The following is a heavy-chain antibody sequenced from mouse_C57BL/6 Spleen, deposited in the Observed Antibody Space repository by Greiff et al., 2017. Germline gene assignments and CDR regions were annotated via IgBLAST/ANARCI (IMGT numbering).Heavy chain of an antibody. J-gene: IGHJ2*01. CDR3: AQDLNFDY. V-gene: IGHV1-4*01. CDR1: GYTFTSYT. Sequence: VQLQQSGAELARPGASVKMSCKASGYTFTSYTMNWVKQRPGQGLEWIGYINPSSGYTKYNQKFKDKATLTADKSSSTAYMQLSSLTSEDSAVYYCAQDLNFDYWGQGTTLTVSS. CDR2: INPSSGYT.